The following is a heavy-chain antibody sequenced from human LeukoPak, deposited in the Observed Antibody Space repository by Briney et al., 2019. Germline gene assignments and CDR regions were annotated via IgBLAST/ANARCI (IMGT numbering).Heavy chain of an antibody. CDR3: ARDGYSSSWYEPESFDY. Sequence: SVKVSCKASGGTFSSYAISWVRQAPGQGLEWMGGIIPIFGTANYAQKLQGRVTMTTDTSTSTAYMELRSLRSDDTAVYYCARDGYSSSWYEPESFDYWGQGTLVTVSS. CDR2: IIPIFGTA. CDR1: GGTFSSYA. D-gene: IGHD6-13*01. J-gene: IGHJ4*02. V-gene: IGHV1-69*05.